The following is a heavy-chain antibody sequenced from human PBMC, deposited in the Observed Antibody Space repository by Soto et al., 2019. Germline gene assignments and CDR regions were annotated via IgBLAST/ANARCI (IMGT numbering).Heavy chain of an antibody. D-gene: IGHD3-10*01. CDR2: LTGSSSNI. Sequence: EVQLLESGGGLVQPGGSLRLSCAPSGFSFRNYAMSWVRQAPGKGLEWISTLTGSSSNIYYADSVKGRFAISRDNSRNTLYLQMNSLTAEDTAVYYCANGRATYGLLTHDYWGQGTLVTVSS. CDR1: GFSFRNYA. V-gene: IGHV3-23*01. J-gene: IGHJ4*02. CDR3: ANGRATYGLLTHDY.